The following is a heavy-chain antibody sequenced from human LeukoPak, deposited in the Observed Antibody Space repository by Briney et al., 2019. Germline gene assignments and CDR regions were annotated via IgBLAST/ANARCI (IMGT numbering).Heavy chain of an antibody. V-gene: IGHV3-30-3*01. CDR1: GFTFSSYA. J-gene: IGHJ3*02. CDR2: ISYDGSNK. CDR3: LASGSYYEFHAFDI. Sequence: GRSLSLSCAASGFTFSSYAMHWVRQAPGKGLGWVAVISYDGSNKYYADSVKGRFTISRDNSKNTLYLQMNSLRAEDTAVYYCLASGSYYEFHAFDIWGQGAMVTVSS. D-gene: IGHD1-26*01.